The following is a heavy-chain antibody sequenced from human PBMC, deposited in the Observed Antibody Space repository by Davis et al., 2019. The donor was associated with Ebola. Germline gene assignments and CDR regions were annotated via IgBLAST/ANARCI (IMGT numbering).Heavy chain of an antibody. J-gene: IGHJ6*02. CDR2: IIPIFGTA. V-gene: IGHV1-69*06. Sequence: SVKVSCKASGGTFSSYAISWVRQAPGQGLEWMGGIIPIFGTANYAQKFQGRVTITADKSTSTAYMELSSLRSEDTAVYYCARGSFDYGGNSRNYYYYGMDVWGQGTTVTVSS. D-gene: IGHD4-23*01. CDR3: ARGSFDYGGNSRNYYYYGMDV. CDR1: GGTFSSYA.